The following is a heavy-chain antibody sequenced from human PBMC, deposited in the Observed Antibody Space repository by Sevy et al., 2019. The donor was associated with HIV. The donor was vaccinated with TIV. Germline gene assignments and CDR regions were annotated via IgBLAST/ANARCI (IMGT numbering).Heavy chain of an antibody. CDR3: ARAIPPITIFGVVTPPDAFDT. CDR2: ISAYNGNT. CDR1: GYTFTSYG. J-gene: IGHJ3*02. V-gene: IGHV1-18*01. Sequence: ASVKVSCKASGYTFTSYGISWVRQAPGQGLEWMGWISAYNGNTNYAQKLQGRVTMTTDTSTSTAYMELRSLRSDDTAVYYCARAIPPITIFGVVTPPDAFDTWGQGTMVTVSS. D-gene: IGHD3-3*01.